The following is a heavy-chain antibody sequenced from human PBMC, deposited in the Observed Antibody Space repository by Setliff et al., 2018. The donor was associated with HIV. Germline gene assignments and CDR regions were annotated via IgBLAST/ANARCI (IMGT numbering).Heavy chain of an antibody. CDR3: AKTIGRYFDIFDN. CDR1: GGSFGDYH. D-gene: IGHD3-9*01. V-gene: IGHV4-4*07. Sequence: PSETLSLTCTLSGGSFGDYHWSWIRQPAGRGLEWIGRIFRSGTTDYKFSLKSRVTISIDTSRNQFSLRLTSVTAEDTAVYYCAKTIGRYFDIFDNWGQGTLVTVSS. CDR2: IFRSGTT. J-gene: IGHJ4*02.